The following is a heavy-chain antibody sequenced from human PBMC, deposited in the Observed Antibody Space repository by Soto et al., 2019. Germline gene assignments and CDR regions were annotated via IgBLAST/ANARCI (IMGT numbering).Heavy chain of an antibody. D-gene: IGHD3-10*01. V-gene: IGHV1-18*04. CDR1: GYTFTSYG. CDR3: ARDRPYGSGSYYLDY. Sequence: ASVNVSCKASGYTFTSYGISWVRQAPGQGLEWMGWISAYNGNTNYAQKLQGRVTMTTDTSTSTAYMELRSLRSDDTAVYYCARDRPYGSGSYYLDYWGQGTLVTVSS. J-gene: IGHJ4*02. CDR2: ISAYNGNT.